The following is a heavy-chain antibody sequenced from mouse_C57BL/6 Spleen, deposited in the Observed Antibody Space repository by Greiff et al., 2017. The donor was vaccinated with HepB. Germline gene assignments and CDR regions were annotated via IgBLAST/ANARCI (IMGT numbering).Heavy chain of an antibody. D-gene: IGHD2-3*01. J-gene: IGHJ4*01. CDR3: ARDFDGYYVGYAMDY. CDR2: IYPGDGDT. Sequence: VQLQQSGPELVKPGASVKISCKASGYAFSSSWMNWVKQRPGKGLEWIGRIYPGDGDTNYNGKFKGKATLTADKSSSTAYMQLSSLTSEDSAVYFCARDFDGYYVGYAMDYWGQGTSVTVSS. V-gene: IGHV1-82*01. CDR1: GYAFSSSW.